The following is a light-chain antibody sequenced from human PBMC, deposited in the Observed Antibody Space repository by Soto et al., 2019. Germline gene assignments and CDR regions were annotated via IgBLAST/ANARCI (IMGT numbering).Light chain of an antibody. V-gene: IGLV2-14*03. Sequence: QSVLPQPASVSGSPGQSIAISCTGTSSDVGGYNYVPWYQQHPGKAPKLMIYDVSNRPSGVSNRFSGSKSGNTASLTISGLQAEDEADYYCCSYTTSSTYVFGTGTKVTVL. CDR1: SSDVGGYNY. CDR3: CSYTTSSTYV. J-gene: IGLJ1*01. CDR2: DVS.